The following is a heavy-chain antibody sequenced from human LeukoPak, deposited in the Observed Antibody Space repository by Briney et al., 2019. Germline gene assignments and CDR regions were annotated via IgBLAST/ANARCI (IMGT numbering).Heavy chain of an antibody. D-gene: IGHD6-13*01. J-gene: IGHJ4*02. Sequence: PGGSLRLSCAASGFTFSSYGMHWVRQPPGKGLEWIGEINHSGSTNYNPSLKSRVTISVDTSKNQFSLKLSSVTAADTAVYYCARGRPVSSSSGYSRSHSTLAFGYWGQGTLVTVSS. CDR2: INHSGST. V-gene: IGHV4-34*01. CDR1: GFTFSSYG. CDR3: ARGRPVSSSSGYSRSHSTLAFGY.